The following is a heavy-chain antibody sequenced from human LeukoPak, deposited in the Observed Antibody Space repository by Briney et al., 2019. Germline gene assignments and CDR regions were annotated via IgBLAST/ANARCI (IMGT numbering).Heavy chain of an antibody. J-gene: IGHJ4*02. CDR2: INPSGGST. D-gene: IGHD4-17*01. Sequence: ASVTVSCKASGYTFTSYYMHWVRQAPGLGLDWMGMINPSGGSTNYAQNFQGRVTMTRDTSTSTVYMELSSLRSEDTAVYYCARGPPHGDYSTVFDFWGQGTLVTVSS. CDR3: ARGPPHGDYSTVFDF. V-gene: IGHV1-46*01. CDR1: GYTFTSYY.